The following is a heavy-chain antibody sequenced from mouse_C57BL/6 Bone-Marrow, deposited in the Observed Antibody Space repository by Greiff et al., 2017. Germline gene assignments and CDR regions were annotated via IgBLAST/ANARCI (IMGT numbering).Heavy chain of an antibody. J-gene: IGHJ2*01. V-gene: IGHV3-8*02. CDR1: GDSITSGY. CDR2: ISYSGST. D-gene: IGHD2-2*01. CDR3: SRWGNGYYFDY. Sequence: EVKLVESGPSLVKPSQTLSLTCSVTGDSITSGYWDWIRKFPGNKLEYMGYISYSGSTYYNPYLKSRISITRDTSKNQYYLQLNSVTTEDTATYDCSRWGNGYYFDYWGQGTTLTVSS.